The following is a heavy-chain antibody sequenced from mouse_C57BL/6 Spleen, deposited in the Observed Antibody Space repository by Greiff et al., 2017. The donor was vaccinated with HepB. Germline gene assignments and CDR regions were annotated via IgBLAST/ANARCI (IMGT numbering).Heavy chain of an antibody. CDR1: GFTFSDYG. Sequence: EVKLQESGGGLVKPGGSLKLSCAASGFTFSDYGMHWVRQAPEKGLEWVAYISSGSSTIYYADTVKGRFTISRDNAKNTLFLQMTNLRSEDTAMYYCARYYDYVAYAMDYWGQGTSVTVSS. CDR3: ARYYDYVAYAMDY. CDR2: ISSGSSTI. J-gene: IGHJ4*01. D-gene: IGHD2-4*01. V-gene: IGHV5-17*01.